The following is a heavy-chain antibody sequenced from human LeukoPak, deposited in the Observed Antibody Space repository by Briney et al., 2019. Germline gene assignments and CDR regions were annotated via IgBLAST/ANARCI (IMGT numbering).Heavy chain of an antibody. Sequence: GGSLRLSCAASGFTFSSYWMSWVRQAPGKGLEWVANIKQDGSEKYYVDSVKGRFTISRDNAKNSLYLQMNSLRAEDTAVYYCARQYDFWSGSYFDYWGQGTLVTVSS. CDR2: IKQDGSEK. CDR1: GFTFSSYW. V-gene: IGHV3-7*01. J-gene: IGHJ4*02. CDR3: ARQYDFWSGSYFDY. D-gene: IGHD3-3*01.